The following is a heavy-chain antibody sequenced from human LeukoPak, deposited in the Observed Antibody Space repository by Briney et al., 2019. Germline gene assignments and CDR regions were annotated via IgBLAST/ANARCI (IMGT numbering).Heavy chain of an antibody. CDR1: GFTFSSYG. CDR2: IRFDGSDK. D-gene: IGHD6-19*01. J-gene: IGHJ4*02. V-gene: IGHV3-30*02. Sequence: GGSLRLSCAASGFTFSSYGMPWVRQAPGKGLEWVSFIRFDGSDKYYADSVRGRFTISRENSKNTLYLQLNSLRAEDTALYFCARDKAVAGYLFDYWGQGTLVTVSS. CDR3: ARDKAVAGYLFDY.